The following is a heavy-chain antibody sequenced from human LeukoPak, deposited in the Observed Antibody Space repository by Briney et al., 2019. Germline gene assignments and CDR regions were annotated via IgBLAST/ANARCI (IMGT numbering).Heavy chain of an antibody. D-gene: IGHD6-19*01. CDR2: ISGSGGST. CDR3: AKDQGKAVAAYYYYMDV. Sequence: PGGSLRLSCAASGFTFSSYAMSWVRQAPGKGLEWVSAISGSGGSTYYADSVKGRFTISRDNSKNTLYLQMNGLRAEDTAVYYCAKDQGKAVAAYYYYMDVWGKGTTVTVSS. J-gene: IGHJ6*03. CDR1: GFTFSSYA. V-gene: IGHV3-23*01.